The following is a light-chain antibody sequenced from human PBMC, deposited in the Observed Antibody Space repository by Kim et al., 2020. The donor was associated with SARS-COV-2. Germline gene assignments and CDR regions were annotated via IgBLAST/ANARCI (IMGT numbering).Light chain of an antibody. J-gene: IGKJ4*02. CDR2: GAS. Sequence: SPGQRATLACSARQSIGRNLAWYQQKPGQAPRLLIYGASTRATGIPARFSGSGYGAEFALTISSLQSEDFAVYYCQQYNHLPPLTFCGGTKVDIK. CDR3: QQYNHLPPLT. V-gene: IGKV3-15*01. CDR1: QSIGRN.